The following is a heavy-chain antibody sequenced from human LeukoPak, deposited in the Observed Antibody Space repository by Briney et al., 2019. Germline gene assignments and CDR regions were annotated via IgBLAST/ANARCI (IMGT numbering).Heavy chain of an antibody. J-gene: IGHJ4*02. Sequence: PGGSLRLSCVASGFTFSSYEMNWVRQAPGKGLEWVSYISSSGSTIYYPDSVKGRFTISRDNSKNTLYLQMNSLRAEDTAVYYCASRGFSYGSFDYWGQGTLVTVSS. CDR3: ASRGFSYGSFDY. CDR2: ISSSGSTI. CDR1: GFTFSSYE. D-gene: IGHD5-18*01. V-gene: IGHV3-48*03.